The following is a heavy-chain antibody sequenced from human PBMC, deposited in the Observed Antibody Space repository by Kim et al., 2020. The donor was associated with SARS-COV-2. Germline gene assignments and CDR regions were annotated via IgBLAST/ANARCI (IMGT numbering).Heavy chain of an antibody. D-gene: IGHD3-10*01. J-gene: IGHJ4*02. Sequence: LQSRVTISVDTSKNQFSLKLSSVTAADTAVYYCARVRDPQWFRDHYYFDYWGQGTLVTVSS. V-gene: IGHV4-31*02. CDR3: ARVRDPQWFRDHYYFDY.